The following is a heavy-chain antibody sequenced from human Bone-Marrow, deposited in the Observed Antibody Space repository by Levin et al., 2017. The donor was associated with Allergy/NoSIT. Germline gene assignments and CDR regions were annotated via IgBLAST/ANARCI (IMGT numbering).Heavy chain of an antibody. J-gene: IGHJ4*02. CDR1: GFTFSRYA. CDR2: ISYDGSYK. V-gene: IGHV3-30*04. CDR3: ARGSNDYSNYLLDY. D-gene: IGHD4-11*01. Sequence: PGGSLRLSYVASGFTFSRYAMHWVRQAPGKGLQWMAIISYDGSYKFYADSVKGRFTISRDNSKNTLYLHINSLRAEDTAVYYCARGSNDYSNYLLDYWGQGTLVTVSS.